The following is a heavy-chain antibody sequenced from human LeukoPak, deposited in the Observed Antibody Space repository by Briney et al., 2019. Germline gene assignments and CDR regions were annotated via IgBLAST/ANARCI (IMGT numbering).Heavy chain of an antibody. D-gene: IGHD2-15*01. V-gene: IGHV3-66*02. J-gene: IGHJ6*03. Sequence: GGSLRLSCAASGFTVSSNYMSWVRQAPGKGLEWVSVIYSGGSTYYADSVKGRFTISRDNSKNTLYLQMNSLRAEDTAVYYCARGIGGFNYYYVDVWGKGTTVTVSS. CDR1: GFTVSSNY. CDR3: ARGIGGFNYYYVDV. CDR2: IYSGGST.